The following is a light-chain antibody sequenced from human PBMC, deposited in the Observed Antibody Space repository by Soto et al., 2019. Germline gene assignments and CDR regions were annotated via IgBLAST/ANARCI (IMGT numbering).Light chain of an antibody. CDR3: QSYDRSLSGSRV. Sequence: QPVLTQPPSVSGAPGQRVTISCTGSSCNIGAGYDVHWYQQLPGTAPKLLIYDNTNRPSGVPDRFSGSKSGTSASLAITGLQAEDEADYYCQSYDRSLSGSRVFGTGTKVTVL. J-gene: IGLJ1*01. CDR2: DNT. V-gene: IGLV1-40*01. CDR1: SCNIGAGYD.